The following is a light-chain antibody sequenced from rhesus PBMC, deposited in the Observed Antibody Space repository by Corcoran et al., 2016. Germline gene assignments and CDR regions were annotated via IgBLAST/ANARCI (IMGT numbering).Light chain of an antibody. V-gene: IGKV1-28*02. Sequence: DIQMTQSPSSLSASVGDTVTITCRSRQGISRNLNWFQRKPGKAPKFLISAASSLESGVPSRFSGIGSGTDFTLTISSLQPEDFAIYYCLQHNSYPFSVGQGTKVEIK. J-gene: IGKJ2*01. CDR1: QGISRN. CDR3: LQHNSYPFS. CDR2: AAS.